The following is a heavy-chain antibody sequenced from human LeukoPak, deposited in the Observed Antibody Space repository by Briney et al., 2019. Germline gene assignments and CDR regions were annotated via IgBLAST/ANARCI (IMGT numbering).Heavy chain of an antibody. D-gene: IGHD6-13*01. J-gene: IGHJ4*02. CDR2: ISSSSSTI. CDR3: ASRHSSTWTFDY. Sequence: GGSLRLSCAASGFTFSSQSMSWVRQAPGKGLEWVSHISSSSSTIYYADSVKGRFTISRDNAKNSLYQQMDSLRDEDTAMYYCASRHSSTWTFDYWGQGTLVTVSS. V-gene: IGHV3-48*02. CDR1: GFTFSSQS.